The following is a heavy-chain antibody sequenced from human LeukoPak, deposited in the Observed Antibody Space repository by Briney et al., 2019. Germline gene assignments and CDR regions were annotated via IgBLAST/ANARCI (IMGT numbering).Heavy chain of an antibody. CDR3: YCCGDIGGFDY. Sequence: ASVKVSCKASGYTFTSYYMHWVRQAPGQGLEWMGIINPSGGSTSYAQKFQGRVTMTRDTSTSTVYMKLSSLRSEDTAVYYCYCCGDIGGFDYWGQGTLVTVSS. D-gene: IGHD2-21*02. CDR1: GYTFTSYY. J-gene: IGHJ4*02. V-gene: IGHV1-46*01. CDR2: INPSGGST.